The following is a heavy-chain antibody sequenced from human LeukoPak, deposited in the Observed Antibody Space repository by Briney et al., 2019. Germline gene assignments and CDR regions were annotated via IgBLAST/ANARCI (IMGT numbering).Heavy chain of an antibody. CDR1: GGSFSGYS. V-gene: IGHV4-34*01. D-gene: IGHD6-19*01. Sequence: SETLSLTCAVYGGSFSGYSWTWIRQPPGKGLEWIGQINHSGNTNYNPSLKSRVTISVDTSKNQFSLKLSSVTAADTAVYYCAREHSSGWYGYWGQGTLVTVSS. CDR3: AREHSSGWYGY. J-gene: IGHJ4*02. CDR2: INHSGNT.